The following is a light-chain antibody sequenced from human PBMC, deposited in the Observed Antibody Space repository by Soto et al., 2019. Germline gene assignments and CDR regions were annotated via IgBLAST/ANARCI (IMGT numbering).Light chain of an antibody. CDR2: GAS. V-gene: IGKV3D-15*01. J-gene: IGKJ5*01. Sequence: EIVMTQSPATLSVSPGERATLSCRASQSVNIYLACYQQQPGQAPRLIILGASSRATGIPARFSGSGSGTDFTLTISRLEPEDFAVYYCQQYGRSVTFGQGTRLE. CDR3: QQYGRSVT. CDR1: QSVNIY.